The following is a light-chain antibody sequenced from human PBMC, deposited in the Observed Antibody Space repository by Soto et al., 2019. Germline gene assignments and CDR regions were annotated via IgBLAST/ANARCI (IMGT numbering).Light chain of an antibody. CDR3: QQYDNWHPRLT. V-gene: IGKV3D-15*03. Sequence: EIVLTQFPATLSVSPGETVTLSCRASQSVSSYLAWYQQKPGQAPRLLIYGASKKAGGVPDRFGGSGSGTEGTLTFGIRQVEDSEVYYCQQYDNWHPRLTFGGGTKVEIK. J-gene: IGKJ4*01. CDR2: GAS. CDR1: QSVSSY.